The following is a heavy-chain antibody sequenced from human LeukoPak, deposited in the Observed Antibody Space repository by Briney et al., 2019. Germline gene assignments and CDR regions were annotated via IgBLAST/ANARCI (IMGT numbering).Heavy chain of an antibody. CDR1: GGSISSSSYY. D-gene: IGHD6-6*01. J-gene: IGHJ4*02. Sequence: PSETLSLTCTVSGGSISSSSYYWGWIRQPPGKGLEWIGTIYYSGSTYYNPSLKSRVTVSVDTSKNQFSLKLSSVTAADTAVYYCARRIARSSPGFDYWGQGTLVTVSS. CDR2: IYYSGST. CDR3: ARRIARSSPGFDY. V-gene: IGHV4-39*01.